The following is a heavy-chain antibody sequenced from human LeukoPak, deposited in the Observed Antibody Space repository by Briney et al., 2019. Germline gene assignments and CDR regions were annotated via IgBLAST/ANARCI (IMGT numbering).Heavy chain of an antibody. Sequence: PSETLSLTCTVSGGSISSYCWSWTRQPPGKGLEWIGYIYYSGSTNYNPSLKSRVTISVDTSKNQFSLKLSSVTAADTAVYYCARDLGDGYNDWGQGTLVTVSS. CDR1: GGSISSYC. CDR2: IYYSGST. D-gene: IGHD5-24*01. CDR3: ARDLGDGYND. J-gene: IGHJ4*02. V-gene: IGHV4-59*01.